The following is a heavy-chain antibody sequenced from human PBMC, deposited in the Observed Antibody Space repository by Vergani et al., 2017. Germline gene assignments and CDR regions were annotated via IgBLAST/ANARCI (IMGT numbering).Heavy chain of an antibody. Sequence: QVQLVESGGGVVQPGGSLRLSCAASGFTFNPYGMHWVRQAPGKGLEWVAVTWYDGNNKQYADSVKGRFTISRDNSKSTMYLQMNSLRDEDTGVYYCARDLRLLYNRFDPWGQGALVTDSS. CDR1: GFTFNPYG. V-gene: IGHV3-33*01. CDR2: TWYDGNNK. J-gene: IGHJ5*02. CDR3: ARDLRLLYNRFDP. D-gene: IGHD1-14*01.